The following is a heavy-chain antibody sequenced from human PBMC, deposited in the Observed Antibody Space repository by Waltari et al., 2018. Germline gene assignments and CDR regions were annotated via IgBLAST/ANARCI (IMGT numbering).Heavy chain of an antibody. CDR3: ATDGRNVIAAFDI. D-gene: IGHD1-1*01. CDR1: GYTFTDYY. J-gene: IGHJ3*02. V-gene: IGHV1-69-2*01. Sequence: VQLVQSGAEVKKPGASVKVSCKASGYTFTDYYMHWVQQAPGKGLEWMGRVDPEDGETIYAEKFQGRVTIIADTCTDTAYMELSSLRSEDTAVYYCATDGRNVIAAFDIWGQGTMVTVSS. CDR2: VDPEDGET.